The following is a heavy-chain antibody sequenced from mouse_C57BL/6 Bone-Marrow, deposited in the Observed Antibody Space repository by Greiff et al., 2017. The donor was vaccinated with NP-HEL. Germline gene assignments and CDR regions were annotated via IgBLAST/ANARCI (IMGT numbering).Heavy chain of an antibody. J-gene: IGHJ4*01. CDR3: ARKTAQGGDAMDY. V-gene: IGHV1-81*01. CDR1: GYTFTSYG. CDR2: IYPRSGNT. D-gene: IGHD3-2*02. Sequence: QVQLQQSGAELARPGASVKLSCKASGYTFTSYGISWVKQRTGQGLEWIGEIYPRSGNTYYNEKFKGKATLTADKSSSTAYMELRSLTSEDYAVYFCARKTAQGGDAMDYWGQGTSVTVSS.